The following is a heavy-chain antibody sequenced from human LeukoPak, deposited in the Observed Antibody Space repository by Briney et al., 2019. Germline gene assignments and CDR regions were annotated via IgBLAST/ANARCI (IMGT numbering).Heavy chain of an antibody. J-gene: IGHJ4*02. CDR1: GFTFSSYG. Sequence: GGSLRLSCAASGFTFSSYGMHWVRQAPGKGLEWVAFIRYDGSNKYYADSVKGRFTISRDNSKNTLYLQMNSLRAEDTAVYYCAKAGSWVVPAAMYYFDYWGQGTLVTVSS. CDR2: IRYDGSNK. D-gene: IGHD2-2*01. CDR3: AKAGSWVVPAAMYYFDY. V-gene: IGHV3-30*02.